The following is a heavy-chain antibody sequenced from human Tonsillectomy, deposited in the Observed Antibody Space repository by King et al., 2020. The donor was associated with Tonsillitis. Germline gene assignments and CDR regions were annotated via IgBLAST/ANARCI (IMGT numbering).Heavy chain of an antibody. Sequence: VQLQESGPGLVKPSETLSLTCTVSGGSISSYYWSWIRQPPGKGLEWIGYIYDSGSTNYNPSLKSRGTISVDTSKNQLSLKLSSVTAADTAVYYCARGSNIAAAGTGYYFYYWGQGTLVTVSS. V-gene: IGHV4-59*01. CDR1: GGSISSYY. J-gene: IGHJ4*02. CDR2: IYDSGST. D-gene: IGHD6-13*01. CDR3: ARGSNIAAAGTGYYFYY.